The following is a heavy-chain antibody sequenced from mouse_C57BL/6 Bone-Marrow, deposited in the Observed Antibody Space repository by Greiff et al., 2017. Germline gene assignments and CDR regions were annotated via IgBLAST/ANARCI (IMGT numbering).Heavy chain of an antibody. CDR2: LNYDGSST. CDR3: ARSTMITTTGYYFDY. J-gene: IGHJ2*01. D-gene: IGHD2-4*01. CDR1: GFTFSAYY. V-gene: IGHV5-16*01. Sequence: EVQLVESEGGLVQPGSSMKLSCTASGFTFSAYYMAWVRQVPEKGLEWVANLNYDGSSTYYIDSFKSRFIFSRDNAKNILYMQISSLKSEDSATYYCARSTMITTTGYYFDYWGQGTTLTVSS.